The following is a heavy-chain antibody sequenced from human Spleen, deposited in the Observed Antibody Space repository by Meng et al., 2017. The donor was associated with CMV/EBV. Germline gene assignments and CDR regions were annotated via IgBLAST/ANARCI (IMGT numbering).Heavy chain of an antibody. V-gene: IGHV3-15*01. Sequence: GESLKISCAASGFTFSNAWMSWVRQAPGKGLEWVGRIKSKTDGGTTDYAAPVKGRFTISRDDSKNTLDLQMNSLKTEDTAVYYCTTGSGDPPRGNWFDPWGQGTLVTVSS. CDR3: TTGSGDPPRGNWFDP. D-gene: IGHD1-26*01. CDR1: GFTFSNAW. J-gene: IGHJ5*02. CDR2: IKSKTDGGTT.